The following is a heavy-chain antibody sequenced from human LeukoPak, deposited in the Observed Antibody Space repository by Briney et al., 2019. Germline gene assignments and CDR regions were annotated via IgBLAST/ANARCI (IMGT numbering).Heavy chain of an antibody. CDR3: ARDAAAGNFDY. CDR1: GGSISSYY. Sequence: PSETLSLTCTVSGGSISSYYWSWIRQPPGKGLEWIGYIYYSGSTNYNPSLRSRVTISVDTSKNQFSLKLSSVTAADTAVYYCARDAAAGNFDYWGQGTLVTVSS. V-gene: IGHV4-59*01. D-gene: IGHD6-13*01. J-gene: IGHJ4*02. CDR2: IYYSGST.